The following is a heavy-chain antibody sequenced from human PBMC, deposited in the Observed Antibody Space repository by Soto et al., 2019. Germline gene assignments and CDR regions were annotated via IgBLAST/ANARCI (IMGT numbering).Heavy chain of an antibody. V-gene: IGHV4-59*08. J-gene: IGHJ5*02. CDR3: ARLTRRGVLMVYDAGGWFDP. CDR1: GGSISSYY. CDR2: IYYSGST. D-gene: IGHD2-8*01. Sequence: NPSETLSLTCTVSGGSISSYYWSWIRQPPGKGLEWIGYIYYSGSTNYNPSLKSRVTISVDTSKNQFSLKLSSVTAADTAVYYCARLTRRGVLMVYDAGGWFDPWGQGTLVTVSS.